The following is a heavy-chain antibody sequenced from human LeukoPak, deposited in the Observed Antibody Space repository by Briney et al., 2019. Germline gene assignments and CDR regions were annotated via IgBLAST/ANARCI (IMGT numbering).Heavy chain of an antibody. CDR3: ARANLEWLLYRYEREDDAFDI. CDR1: GYTFTGYY. D-gene: IGHD3-3*01. J-gene: IGHJ3*02. CDR2: INPNSGGT. Sequence: ASVKVSCKASGYTFTGYYMHWVRQAPGQGLEWMGWINPNSGGTNYAQKFQGRVTVTRDTSISTAYMELSRLRSDDTAVYYCARANLEWLLYRYEREDDAFDIWGQGTMVTVSS. V-gene: IGHV1-2*02.